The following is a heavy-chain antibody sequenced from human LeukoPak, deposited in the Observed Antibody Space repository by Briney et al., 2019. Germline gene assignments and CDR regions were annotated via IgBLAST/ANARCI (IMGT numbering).Heavy chain of an antibody. CDR3: ARVGRQWLVDVYWFDP. V-gene: IGHV4-59*01. CDR1: GVSISSYY. Sequence: KPSETLSLTCTVSGVSISSYYWSWIRQPPGKGLEWIGYIYYSGSTNYNPSLKSRVTISVDTSKNQFSLKLSSVTAADTAVYYCARVGRQWLVDVYWFDPWGQGTLVTVSS. D-gene: IGHD6-19*01. J-gene: IGHJ5*02. CDR2: IYYSGST.